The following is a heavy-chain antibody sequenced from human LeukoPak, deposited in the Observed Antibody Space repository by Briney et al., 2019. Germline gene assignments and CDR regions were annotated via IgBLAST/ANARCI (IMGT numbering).Heavy chain of an antibody. CDR2: IYYSGST. CDR3: ARPYYDILTGYYEPFDP. D-gene: IGHD3-9*01. Sequence: SETLSLTCTVSGGSISSSSYYWGWIRQPPGKGLERIGSIYYSGSTYYNPSLKSRVTISVDTSKNQFSLKLSSVTAADTAVYYCARPYYDILTGYYEPFDPWGQGTLVTVSS. CDR1: GGSISSSSYY. J-gene: IGHJ5*02. V-gene: IGHV4-39*01.